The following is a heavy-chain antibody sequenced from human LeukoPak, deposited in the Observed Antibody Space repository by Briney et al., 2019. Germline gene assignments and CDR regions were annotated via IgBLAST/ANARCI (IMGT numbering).Heavy chain of an antibody. Sequence: PSETLSLTCTVSGGSISSSSYYWGWIRQPPGKGLEWIGSIYYSGSTNYNPSLKSRVTISVDTSKNQFSLKLSSVTAADTAVYYCARGRPKPTGYSSSWYPWTSTHYDYWGQGTLVTVSS. J-gene: IGHJ4*02. CDR1: GGSISSSSYY. V-gene: IGHV4-39*07. CDR3: ARGRPKPTGYSSSWYPWTSTHYDY. CDR2: IYYSGST. D-gene: IGHD6-13*01.